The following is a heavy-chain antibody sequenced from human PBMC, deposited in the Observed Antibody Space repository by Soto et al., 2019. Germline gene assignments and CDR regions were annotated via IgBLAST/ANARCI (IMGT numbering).Heavy chain of an antibody. J-gene: IGHJ4*02. CDR3: ARDTGYYDSSGYYYVSYFDY. D-gene: IGHD3-22*01. CDR2: IYYSGST. V-gene: IGHV4-31*03. Sequence: SETLSLTCTVSGGSISSGGYYWSWIRQHPGKGLEWIGYIYYSGSTYYNPSLKSRVTISVDTSKNQFSLKLSSVTAADTAVYYCARDTGYYDSSGYYYVSYFDYWGQGTLVNRLL. CDR1: GGSISSGGYY.